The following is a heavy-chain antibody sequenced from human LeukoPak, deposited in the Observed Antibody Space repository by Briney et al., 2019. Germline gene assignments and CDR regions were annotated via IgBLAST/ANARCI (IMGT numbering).Heavy chain of an antibody. CDR1: GFTFSSYA. J-gene: IGHJ5*02. CDR2: ISYDGSNK. D-gene: IGHD6-13*01. CDR3: ARAAAGKFNWLDP. Sequence: GGSLRLSCAASGFTFSSYAMHWVRQAPGKGLEWVAVISYDGSNKYYADSVKGRFTISRDNSKNTLYLQMNSLRAEATAVYYCARAAAGKFNWLDPWGQGTLVTVSS. V-gene: IGHV3-30*04.